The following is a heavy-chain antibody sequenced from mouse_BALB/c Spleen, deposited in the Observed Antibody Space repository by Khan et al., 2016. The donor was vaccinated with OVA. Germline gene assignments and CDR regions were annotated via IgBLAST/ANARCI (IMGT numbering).Heavy chain of an antibody. CDR3: ERLAYYYNSEGFAY. J-gene: IGHJ3*01. CDR1: GFTFSTYG. V-gene: IGHV5-6*01. CDR2: INTGGAYT. D-gene: IGHD1-1*01. Sequence: DVQLVESGGDFVRPGGSLKLSCAASGFTFSTYGMSWVRQTPDKRLEWVATINTGGAYTYYPDTVKGRFTISSDNAKNTLYLQLSSLKSEDTAIYYCERLAYYYNSEGFAYWGRGTLVTVSA.